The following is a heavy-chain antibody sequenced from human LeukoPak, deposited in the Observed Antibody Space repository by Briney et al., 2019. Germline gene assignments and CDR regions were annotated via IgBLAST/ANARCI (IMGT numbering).Heavy chain of an antibody. CDR3: GRFGYVAGVDL. D-gene: IGHD6-19*01. J-gene: IGHJ4*02. V-gene: IGHV3-7*01. CDR2: INPVGTAT. CDR1: GFSLSAYW. Sequence: PGGSLRLSCAASGFSLSAYWMTWVRQAPGAGLEFVANINPVGTATYYADPVKGRFTISRDNAKNLVYLQMNSLRAEDTAVYHCGRFGYVAGVDLWGQGTLVTVSS.